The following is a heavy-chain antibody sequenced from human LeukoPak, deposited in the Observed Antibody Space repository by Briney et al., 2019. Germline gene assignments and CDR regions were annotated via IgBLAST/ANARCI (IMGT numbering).Heavy chain of an antibody. J-gene: IGHJ3*02. CDR3: ARDDHWGYASDI. D-gene: IGHD3-16*01. CDR2: ISGHSSTV. CDR1: GFTFSSYS. Sequence: GGSLRLSCAASGFTFSSYSMNWVRQAPGKGLEWVSYISGHSSTVYYADSVKGRFTISRDNAKNSLYLQMNSLRAEDTAVYYCARDDHWGYASDIWGQGTMVTVSS. V-gene: IGHV3-48*01.